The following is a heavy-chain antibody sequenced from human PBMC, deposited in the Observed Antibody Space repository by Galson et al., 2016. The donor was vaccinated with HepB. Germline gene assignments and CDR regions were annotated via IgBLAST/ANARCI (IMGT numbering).Heavy chain of an antibody. CDR3: ARSLWSGYYNGMDV. CDR2: IWYDGSNK. J-gene: IGHJ6*02. D-gene: IGHD3-3*01. V-gene: IGHV3-33*01. Sequence: LRLSCAASGFTFSSYGMHWVRQAPGKGLEWVAVIWYDGSNKYYADSVKGRFTISRDNSKNTLYLQMNSLRAEDTAVYYCARSLWSGYYNGMDVWGQGTTVTVSS. CDR1: GFTFSSYG.